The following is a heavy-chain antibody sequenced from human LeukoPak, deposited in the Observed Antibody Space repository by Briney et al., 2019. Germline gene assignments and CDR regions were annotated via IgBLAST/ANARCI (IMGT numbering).Heavy chain of an antibody. CDR2: IIPIFGTA. Sequence: SVKVSCKASGGTFISYAISWVRQAPGQGLEWMGGIIPIFGTANYAQKFQGRVTITADESTSTAYMELSSLRSEDTAVYYCARVSLSSGWYTSDAFDIWGQGTMVTVSS. D-gene: IGHD6-19*01. CDR3: ARVSLSSGWYTSDAFDI. CDR1: GGTFISYA. V-gene: IGHV1-69*13. J-gene: IGHJ3*02.